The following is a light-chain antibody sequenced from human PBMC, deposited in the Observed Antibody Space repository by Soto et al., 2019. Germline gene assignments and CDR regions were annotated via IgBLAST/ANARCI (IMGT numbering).Light chain of an antibody. V-gene: IGKV3-20*01. J-gene: IGKJ5*01. CDR3: QQYGSSSIT. CDR2: GAS. CDR1: QSVSINY. Sequence: EIVLTQSPGTLSLSPGERATLSCRASQSVSINYLAWYQQKPGQAPRLLIYGASIRATGVPDRFSGSGSGTDFTLTISRLEPEDFAMYYCQQYGSSSITFGQGTRLEIK.